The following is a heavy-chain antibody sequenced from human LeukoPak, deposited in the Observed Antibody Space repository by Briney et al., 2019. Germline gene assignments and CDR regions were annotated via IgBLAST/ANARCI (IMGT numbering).Heavy chain of an antibody. CDR1: GFTFSSCA. V-gene: IGHV3-23*01. D-gene: IGHD6-13*01. Sequence: GGSLRLSCAASGFTFSSCAMSWVRQAPGKGLEWVSGISGNCGTTSYADSVRGRFTISRDNSKNTLYVQMSSLRAEDTAVYYCAKRAGYSSNWADYWGQGTLVTVSS. J-gene: IGHJ4*02. CDR2: ISGNCGTT. CDR3: AKRAGYSSNWADY.